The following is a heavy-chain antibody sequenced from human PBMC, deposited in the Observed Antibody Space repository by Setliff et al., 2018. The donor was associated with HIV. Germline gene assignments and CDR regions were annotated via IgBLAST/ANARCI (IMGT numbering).Heavy chain of an antibody. D-gene: IGHD6-13*01. CDR2: INPNGGST. Sequence: ASVKVSCKASGYTFIDCYLHWVRQAPGQGPEWMGLINPNGGSTIYAQKFEDRLTVTSDTATTTLYMELRSLRFDDTAMYYCASSNWQLVADHWGQGTPVTVSS. J-gene: IGHJ5*02. CDR3: ASSNWQLVADH. CDR1: GYTFIDCY. V-gene: IGHV1-46*01.